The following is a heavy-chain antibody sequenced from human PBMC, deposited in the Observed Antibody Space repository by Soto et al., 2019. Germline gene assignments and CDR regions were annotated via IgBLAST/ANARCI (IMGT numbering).Heavy chain of an antibody. D-gene: IGHD6-25*01. J-gene: IGHJ6*03. CDR3: AGRVSGSRSGPNYYYYYMDV. Sequence: QVQLVESGGGLVKPGGSLRLSCAASGFTFSDYYMSWIRQAPGKGLEWVSYISSSGSTIYYADSGKGRFTISRDNAKNTLYLSMNSLRAEDSAVYYCAGRVSGSRSGPNYYYYYMDVWGRGTTVTVSS. CDR1: GFTFSDYY. V-gene: IGHV3-11*01. CDR2: ISSSGSTI.